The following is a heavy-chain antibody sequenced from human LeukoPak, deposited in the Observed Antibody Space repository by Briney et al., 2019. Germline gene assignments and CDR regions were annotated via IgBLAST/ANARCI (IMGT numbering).Heavy chain of an antibody. V-gene: IGHV3-30-3*01. CDR2: ISYDGSNK. CDR3: ARVYCSGGSWCSFFDY. Sequence: GGSLRLSCAASGFTFSSYAMHWVRQAPGKGLEWVAVISYDGSNKYYADSVKGRFTISRDNSKNTLYLQMNSLRAEDTAVYYCARVYCSGGSWCSFFDYWGQGTLVTVSS. J-gene: IGHJ4*02. CDR1: GFTFSSYA. D-gene: IGHD2-15*01.